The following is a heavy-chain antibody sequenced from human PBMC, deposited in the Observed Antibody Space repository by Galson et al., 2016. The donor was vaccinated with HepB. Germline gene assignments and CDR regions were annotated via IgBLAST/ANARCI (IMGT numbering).Heavy chain of an antibody. J-gene: IGHJ3*02. Sequence: SLRLSCAASGFTFSSYGMYWFRQAPGKGLERVVVLSYDGSNTYYADSVKGRVTISRDNSKNPLYLQMNSLTAEDTAVYYCAKDFRPYTAASGTDAFDIWGQGTMVTVSS. CDR3: AKDFRPYTAASGTDAFDI. V-gene: IGHV3-30*18. D-gene: IGHD6-13*01. CDR1: GFTFSSYG. CDR2: LSYDGSNT.